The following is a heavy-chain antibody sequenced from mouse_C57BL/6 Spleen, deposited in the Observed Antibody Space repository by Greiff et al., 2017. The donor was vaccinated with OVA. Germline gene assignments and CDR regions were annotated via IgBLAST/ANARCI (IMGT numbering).Heavy chain of an antibody. CDR1: GYTFTSYW. J-gene: IGHJ2*01. V-gene: IGHV1-52*01. CDR3: ARGGDEDDLDY. CDR2: IDPSDSET. Sequence: QVQLKQPGAELVRPGSSVKLSCKASGYTFTSYWMHWVKQRPIQGLEWIGNIDPSDSETHYNQKFKDKATLTVDKSSSTAYMQLSSLTSEDSAVYYCARGGDEDDLDYWGQGTTLTVSS. D-gene: IGHD2-3*01.